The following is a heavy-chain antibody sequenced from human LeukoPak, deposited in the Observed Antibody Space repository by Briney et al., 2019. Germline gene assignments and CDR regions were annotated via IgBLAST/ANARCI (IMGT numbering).Heavy chain of an antibody. CDR2: ISGSGQNT. D-gene: IGHD2-15*01. J-gene: IGHJ4*02. CDR3: AKTSPHKYCSGGTCFLGDSDY. CDR1: GFTFSGYA. V-gene: IGHV3-23*01. Sequence: GGSLRLSCGASGFTFSGYAMSWVRQAPGKGPQWVSAISGSGQNTYYTNSLKGRFTISRDNSKNTLYLHMNSLRAEDTAVYYCAKTSPHKYCSGGTCFLGDSDYWGQGTQVIVSS.